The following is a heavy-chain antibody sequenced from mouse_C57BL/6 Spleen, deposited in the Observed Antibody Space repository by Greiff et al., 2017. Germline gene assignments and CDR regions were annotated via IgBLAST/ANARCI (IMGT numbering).Heavy chain of an antibody. CDR3: ARRGPYDAMDY. V-gene: IGHV5-15*01. CDR2: ISNLAYSI. CDR1: GFTFSDYG. J-gene: IGHJ4*01. Sequence: EVQGVESGGGLVQPGGSLKLSCAASGFTFSDYGMAWVRQAPRKGPEWVAFISNLAYSIYYADTVTGRFTISRENAKNTPYLEMSSLRSEDTAMYYCARRGPYDAMDYWGQGTSVTVSS.